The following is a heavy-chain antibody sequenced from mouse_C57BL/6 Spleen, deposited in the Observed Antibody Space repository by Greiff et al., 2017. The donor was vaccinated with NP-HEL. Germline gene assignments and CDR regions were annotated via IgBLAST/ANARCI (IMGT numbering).Heavy chain of an antibody. CDR3: ARQDYDGSSYWYFDV. CDR2: INPNNGGT. J-gene: IGHJ1*03. Sequence: EVQLQQSGPELVKPGASVKIPCKASGYTFTDYNMDWVKQSHGKSLEWIGDINPNNGGTIYNQKFKGKATLTVDKSSSTAYMELRSLTSEDTAVYYCARQDYDGSSYWYFDVWGTGTTVTVSS. D-gene: IGHD1-1*01. CDR1: GYTFTDYN. V-gene: IGHV1-18*01.